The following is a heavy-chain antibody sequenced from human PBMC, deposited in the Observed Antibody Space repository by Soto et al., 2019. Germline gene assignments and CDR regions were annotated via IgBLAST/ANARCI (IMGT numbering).Heavy chain of an antibody. CDR2: ISSSGDNT. CDR1: EFTFSSYA. Sequence: EVQLVESGGGLVQPGGSLRLSCAASEFTFSSYAMHWVRQAPGKGLEYVSAISSSGDNTYYANSVRGRFTISRDNSKNTLYLQMGSLRAEDMAVYYCARVGAVNAFDIWGQGAMVTVSS. V-gene: IGHV3-64*01. CDR3: ARVGAVNAFDI. D-gene: IGHD4-17*01. J-gene: IGHJ3*02.